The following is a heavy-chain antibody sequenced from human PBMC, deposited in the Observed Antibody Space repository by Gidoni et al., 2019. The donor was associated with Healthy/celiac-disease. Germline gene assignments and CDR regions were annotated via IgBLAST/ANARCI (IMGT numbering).Heavy chain of an antibody. CDR3: ARARGVSLPPDY. J-gene: IGHJ4*02. CDR1: GSISSYY. Sequence: GSISSYYWSWIRQPPGKGLEWIGYIYYRGSTNYNPSLKSRVTISVDTSKNQFSLKLSSVTAADTAVYYCARARGVSLPPDYWGQGTLVTVSS. D-gene: IGHD3-10*01. V-gene: IGHV4-59*01. CDR2: IYYRGST.